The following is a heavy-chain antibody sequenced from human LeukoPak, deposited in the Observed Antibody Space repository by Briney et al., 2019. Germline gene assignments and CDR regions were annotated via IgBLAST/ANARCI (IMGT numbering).Heavy chain of an antibody. V-gene: IGHV3-7*01. CDR3: ARNGTTALVDLFDY. CDR1: VFTFSSYG. CDR2: IQQDGSEK. D-gene: IGHD1/OR15-1a*01. J-gene: IGHJ4*02. Sequence: PGGSLRLSCAASVFTFSSYGMSWVRQAPGKGRGGVANIQQDGSEKFSVASVQGLFTIYRDNDKNSLYLKMKSQRAEDTAVYYCARNGTTALVDLFDYWGQGTLVTVSS.